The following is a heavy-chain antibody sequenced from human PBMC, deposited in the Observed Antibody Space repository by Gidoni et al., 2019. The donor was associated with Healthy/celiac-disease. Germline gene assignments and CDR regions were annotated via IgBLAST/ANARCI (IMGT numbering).Heavy chain of an antibody. CDR1: GFTCSSYW. CDR3: ARGGIAVAGGGYGDY. V-gene: IGHV3-7*01. J-gene: IGHJ4*02. CDR2: IKQDGSDK. D-gene: IGHD6-19*01. Sequence: EVQLVESGGGLVQPGGSLRLSCAASGFTCSSYWMSWVRQAPGKGLEWLANIKQDGSDKYYVDSVKGRFTISRVNAKNSLYLQMNSLRAEDTAVYYCARGGIAVAGGGYGDYWGQGTLVTVSS.